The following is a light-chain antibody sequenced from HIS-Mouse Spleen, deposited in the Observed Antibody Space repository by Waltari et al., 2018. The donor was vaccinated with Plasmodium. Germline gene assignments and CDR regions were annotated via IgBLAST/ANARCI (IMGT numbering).Light chain of an antibody. CDR3: QQYYSTPPYT. Sequence: ILITLSPDSLVLSLGESAPINCTSRASVLYTSNNKNSLAWYQQKPGQPPKPLIYWASTRESGVPDRFSGSGSGTDFTLTISSLQAEDVAVYYCQQYYSTPPYTFGQGTKLEIK. CDR1: ASVLYTSNNKNS. V-gene: IGKV4-1*01. CDR2: WAS. J-gene: IGKJ2*01.